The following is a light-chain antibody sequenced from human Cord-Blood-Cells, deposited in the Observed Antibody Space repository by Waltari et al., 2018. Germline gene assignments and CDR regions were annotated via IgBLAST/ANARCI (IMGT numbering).Light chain of an antibody. CDR2: QDS. Sequence: SYELTQPPSVSVSPGQTASITCSGDKLGDKYACWYQQKPGKSPVLAIYQDSKRPSGIPERFSGSNSGNTATLTISGTQAMDEADYYCQAWDSSNVVFGGGTKLTVL. CDR1: KLGDKY. CDR3: QAWDSSNVV. J-gene: IGLJ2*01. V-gene: IGLV3-1*01.